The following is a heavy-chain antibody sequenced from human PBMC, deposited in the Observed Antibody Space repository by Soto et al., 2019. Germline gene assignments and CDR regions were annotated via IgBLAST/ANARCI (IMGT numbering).Heavy chain of an antibody. CDR2: ISYDGSNK. V-gene: IGHV3-30-3*01. CDR3: ARDRVTPVIYNWFDP. CDR1: GFTFSSYA. D-gene: IGHD4-17*01. J-gene: IGHJ5*02. Sequence: QVQLVESGGGVVQPGRSLRLSCAASGFTFSSYAMHWVRQAPGKGLEWVAVISYDGSNKYYADSVKGRFTISRDNSKNTLYLQMNSLRAEDTAVYYCARDRVTPVIYNWFDPWGQGTLVTVSS.